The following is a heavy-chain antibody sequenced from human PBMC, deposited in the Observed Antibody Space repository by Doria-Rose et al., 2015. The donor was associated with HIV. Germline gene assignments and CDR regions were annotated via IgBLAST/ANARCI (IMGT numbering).Heavy chain of an antibody. CDR2: NFSDDDR. V-gene: IGHV2-26*01. CDR1: GVSLSSPGMG. D-gene: IGHD6-13*01. J-gene: IGHJ4*02. Sequence: SGPVLVKPTETLTLTCTVSGVSLSSPGMGVSWIRQPPGNALEWLANNFSDDDRSYKTSLKSRLTISRGTSKSQVVLTMTDMDPVDTATYYCARIKSSRWYHKYYFDFWGQGTLVIVSA. CDR3: ARIKSSRWYHKYYFDF.